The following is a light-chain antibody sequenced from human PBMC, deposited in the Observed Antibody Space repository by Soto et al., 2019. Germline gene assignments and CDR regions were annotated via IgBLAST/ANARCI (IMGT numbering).Light chain of an antibody. CDR1: QSISSSY. J-gene: IGKJ1*01. CDR2: GAS. CDR3: HQYGSAPAWT. Sequence: EIVLTQSPGTLSLFPGERATLSCRASQSISSSYLAWYQQKPGQAPRLLIYGASSRATGIPDRFSGAGSATDFTLNISRLEPEDFAVYYCHQYGSAPAWTFGQGTKVEIK. V-gene: IGKV3-20*01.